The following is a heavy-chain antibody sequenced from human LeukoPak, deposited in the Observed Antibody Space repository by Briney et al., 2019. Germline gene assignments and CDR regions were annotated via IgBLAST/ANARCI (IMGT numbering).Heavy chain of an antibody. CDR1: GFTFSDYG. CDR3: TKDPIPNYYYGMDV. Sequence: GGSLRLSCAASGFTFSDYGINWVRQAPGKGLEWVSSISSSGNYIYYADSVKGRFTISRDNSKNTLYLQMNSLRAEDTAVYYCTKDPIPNYYYGMDVWGQGTTVTVSS. CDR2: ISSSGNYI. J-gene: IGHJ6*02. V-gene: IGHV3-21*04.